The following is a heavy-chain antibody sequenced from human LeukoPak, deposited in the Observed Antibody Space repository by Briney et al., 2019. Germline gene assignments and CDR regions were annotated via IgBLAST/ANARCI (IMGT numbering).Heavy chain of an antibody. Sequence: GASVKVSCKASGYTFTSYGISWVRQAPGQGLEWMGWISAYNGNTNYAQKLQGRVTMTTDTSTSTAYMELRSLRSDDTAVYYCARHYSGYDFIGGYEDAFDIWGQGTMVTVSS. D-gene: IGHD5-12*01. CDR1: GYTFTSYG. CDR2: ISAYNGNT. CDR3: ARHYSGYDFIGGYEDAFDI. J-gene: IGHJ3*02. V-gene: IGHV1-18*01.